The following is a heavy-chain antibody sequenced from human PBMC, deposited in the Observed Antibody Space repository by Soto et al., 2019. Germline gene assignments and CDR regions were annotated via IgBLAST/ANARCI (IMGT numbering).Heavy chain of an antibody. CDR2: IYYSGST. V-gene: IGHV4-59*12. J-gene: IGHJ4*02. Sequence: SETLSLTCTVSGGSISSYYWSWIRQPPGKGLEWIGYIYYSGSTNYNPSLKSRVTISVDTSKNQFSLQLNSVTPEDTAVYYCARDLEAVYSSGWYRLIFDYWGQGTLVTVSS. CDR3: ARDLEAVYSSGWYRLIFDY. D-gene: IGHD6-19*01. CDR1: GGSISSYY.